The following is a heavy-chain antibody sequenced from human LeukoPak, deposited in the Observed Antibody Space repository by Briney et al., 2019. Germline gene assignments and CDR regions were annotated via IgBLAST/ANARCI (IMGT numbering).Heavy chain of an antibody. CDR1: GFTFSGSA. Sequence: GGSLRLSCAASGFTFSGSAMHWVRQASGKGLEGVGRIRSKANSYATAYAASAKGRFTISRDDSKNTAYLQMNSLKTEDTAVYFCTRQPPVHEDGDYWGQGTLVTVSS. CDR3: TRQPPVHEDGDY. V-gene: IGHV3-73*01. J-gene: IGHJ4*02. D-gene: IGHD3/OR15-3a*01. CDR2: IRSKANSYAT.